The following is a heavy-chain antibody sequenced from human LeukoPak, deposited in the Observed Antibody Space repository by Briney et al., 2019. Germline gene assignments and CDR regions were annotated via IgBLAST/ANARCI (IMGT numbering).Heavy chain of an antibody. D-gene: IGHD3-22*01. V-gene: IGHV3-66*01. CDR3: ARELYYYDSSAVDY. CDR1: GFTVSSNY. Sequence: GGSLRLSCAASGFTVSSNYMSWVRQAPGEGLEWVSVIYSGGSRYYADSVKGRFTISRDNSKNTLYLQMNSLRAEDTAVYYCARELYYYDSSAVDYWGQGTLVTVSS. CDR2: IYSGGSR. J-gene: IGHJ4*02.